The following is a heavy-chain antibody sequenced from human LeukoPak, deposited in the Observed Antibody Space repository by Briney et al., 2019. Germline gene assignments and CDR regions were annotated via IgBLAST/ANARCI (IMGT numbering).Heavy chain of an antibody. CDR1: GFTFSSYA. D-gene: IGHD2-2*01. Sequence: GGSLRLSCAASGFTFSSYAMNWVRQAPGKGLEWVSSISSSSSYIYYADSVKGRFTISRDNAKNSLYLQMNSLRAEDTAVYYCARDAHCSSTSCYVNYYYYYYMDVWGKGTTVTVSS. V-gene: IGHV3-21*01. CDR2: ISSSSSYI. J-gene: IGHJ6*03. CDR3: ARDAHCSSTSCYVNYYYYYYMDV.